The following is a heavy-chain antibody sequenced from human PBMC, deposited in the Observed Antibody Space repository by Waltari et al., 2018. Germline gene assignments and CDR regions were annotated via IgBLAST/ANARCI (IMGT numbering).Heavy chain of an antibody. CDR2: INNGGVT. V-gene: IGHV4-34*02. CDR3: ARGGVPDYYGSGSPYRNWFDP. Sequence: QVQLKQWGAGTLKPSDTLSLTCGVYGGSFSGYHWTWVRQSPGKGLEWIGEINNGGVTNYGPSLSIRVTISVDASKNQFSLFVRSVTAADTAVYYCARGGVPDYYGSGSPYRNWFDPWGQGTLVTVSS. CDR1: GGSFSGYH. D-gene: IGHD3-10*01. J-gene: IGHJ5*02.